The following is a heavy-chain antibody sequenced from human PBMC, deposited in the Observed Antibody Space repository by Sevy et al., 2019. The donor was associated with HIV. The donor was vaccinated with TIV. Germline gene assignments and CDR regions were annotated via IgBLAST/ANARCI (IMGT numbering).Heavy chain of an antibody. CDR3: ARLSSGYTYYFDY. CDR2: IYYSGST. V-gene: IGHV4-59*01. D-gene: IGHD3-22*01. J-gene: IGHJ4*02. Sequence: SETLSLTCTVSRGSISSYYWSWIRQPPGKGLEWIGYIYYSGSTNYNPSLKSRVTISVDTSKNQFSLKLSSVTAADTAVYYCARLSSGYTYYFDYWGQGTLVTVSS. CDR1: RGSISSYY.